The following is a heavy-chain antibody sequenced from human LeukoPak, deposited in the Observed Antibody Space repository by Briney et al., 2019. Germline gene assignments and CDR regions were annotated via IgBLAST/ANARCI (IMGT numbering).Heavy chain of an antibody. Sequence: ASVKVSCKTSGYSENFYGITWVRQAAGQGLEWMGWISAQHGQTEYAPNSQDRVTMTTDTYTNTAYMELRSLRSDDTAVCYCAGSLGYCTSNVCYLKYWGQGTLVTVSS. CDR1: GYSENFYG. CDR2: ISAQHGQT. J-gene: IGHJ4*02. D-gene: IGHD2-8*01. V-gene: IGHV1-18*01. CDR3: AGSLGYCTSNVCYLKY.